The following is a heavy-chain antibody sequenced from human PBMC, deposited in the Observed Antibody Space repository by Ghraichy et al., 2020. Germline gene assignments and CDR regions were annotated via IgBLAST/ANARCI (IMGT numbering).Heavy chain of an antibody. CDR3: ARDYRGFFDY. CDR1: GFTFSSFW. CDR2: IKQDGSEK. Sequence: GESLNISCAASGFTFSSFWMSWVRQAPGKGLEWVANIKQDGSEKNYADSVKGRFTISRDNAKDSLYLQMNTLRAEDTAVYYCARDYRGFFDYWGQGTLVTVSS. J-gene: IGHJ4*02. D-gene: IGHD3-16*02. V-gene: IGHV3-7*03.